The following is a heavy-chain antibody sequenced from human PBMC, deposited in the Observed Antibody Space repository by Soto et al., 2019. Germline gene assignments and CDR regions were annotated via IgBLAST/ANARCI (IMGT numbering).Heavy chain of an antibody. D-gene: IGHD6-13*01. CDR1: GYTFTSYD. V-gene: IGHV1-3*01. J-gene: IGHJ6*02. Sequence: ASVKVSCKASGYTFTSYDINWVRQATGQRLEWKGWINAGNGNTKYSQKFQGRVTITRDTSASTAYMELSSLRSEDTALYYCARGPIAAAGDYYYYGMDVWGQGTTVTVSS. CDR2: INAGNGNT. CDR3: ARGPIAAAGDYYYYGMDV.